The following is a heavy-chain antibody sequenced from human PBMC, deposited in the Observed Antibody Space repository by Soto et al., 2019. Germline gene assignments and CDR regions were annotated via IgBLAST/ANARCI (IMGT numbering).Heavy chain of an antibody. CDR1: VYTFTSYG. J-gene: IGHJ4*02. CDR2: ISAYNGNT. CDR3: ARGIAARPEAYYFDY. V-gene: IGHV1-18*01. D-gene: IGHD6-6*01. Sequence: XSVKVSCKASVYTFTSYGISWVRQAPGQGLEWMGWISAYNGNTNYAQKLQGRVTMTTDTSTSTAYMELRSLRSDDTAVYYCARGIAARPEAYYFDYWGQGTLVTVSS.